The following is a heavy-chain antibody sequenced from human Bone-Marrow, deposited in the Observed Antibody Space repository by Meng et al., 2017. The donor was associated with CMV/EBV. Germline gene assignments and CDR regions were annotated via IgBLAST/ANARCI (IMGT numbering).Heavy chain of an antibody. D-gene: IGHD2-8*01. CDR1: GYTFTSYY. V-gene: IGHV1-46*01. J-gene: IGHJ4*02. CDR2: INPSGGST. Sequence: ASVKVSCKASGYTFTSYYMHWVRQAPGQGLEWMGIINPSGGSTSYAQKFQGRVTMTRDTSTSTVYMELSSLRSEDTAVYYCAKDNEGYCTNGVCYTFDYWGQGTLVTVSS. CDR3: AKDNEGYCTNGVCYTFDY.